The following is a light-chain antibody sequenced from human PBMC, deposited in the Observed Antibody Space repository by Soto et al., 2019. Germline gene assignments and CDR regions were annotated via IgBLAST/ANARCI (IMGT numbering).Light chain of an antibody. J-gene: IGKJ1*01. CDR3: QQYGSSGT. Sequence: EIVLAQSPATLSLSPGERATLSCRASQSVSSSYLALYQHKPGQAPRLLIYGASSRATGIPDRFSGSGSGTDFTLTISRLEPEDFAVYYCQQYGSSGTFGQGTKVDSK. V-gene: IGKV3-20*01. CDR1: QSVSSSY. CDR2: GAS.